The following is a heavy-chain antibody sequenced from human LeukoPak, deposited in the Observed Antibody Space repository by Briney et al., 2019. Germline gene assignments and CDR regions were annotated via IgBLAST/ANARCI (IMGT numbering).Heavy chain of an antibody. D-gene: IGHD2-21*01. J-gene: IGHJ3*02. CDR3: APDLIVVVAITAFDI. Sequence: GGSLRLSCAASGFTFSSYAMSWVRQAPGKGLEWVSAISGSGGSTYYADSVKGRFTISRDNSKNTLYLQMNSLRAEDTAVYYCAPDLIVVVAITAFDIWGQGTMVTVSS. CDR1: GFTFSSYA. V-gene: IGHV3-23*01. CDR2: ISGSGGST.